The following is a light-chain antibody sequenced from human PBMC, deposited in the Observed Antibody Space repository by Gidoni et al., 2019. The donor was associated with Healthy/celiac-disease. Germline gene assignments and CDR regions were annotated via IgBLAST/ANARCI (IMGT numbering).Light chain of an antibody. Sequence: DIVMTQSPDCLAVSLGERATINCKSSQSVLYSSNNKNYLAWYQQKPGQPPKLLIYWASTRESGVPDRFSGSGPGTDFTLTISSLQAEDVAVYYCQQYYSTPYTFGQGTKLEIK. V-gene: IGKV4-1*01. CDR3: QQYYSTPYT. J-gene: IGKJ2*01. CDR1: QSVLYSSNNKNY. CDR2: WAS.